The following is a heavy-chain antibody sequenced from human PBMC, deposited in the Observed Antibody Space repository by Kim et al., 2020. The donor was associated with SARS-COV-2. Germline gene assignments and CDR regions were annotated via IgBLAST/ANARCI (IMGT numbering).Heavy chain of an antibody. J-gene: IGHJ4*02. Sequence: PSLKNRLTISRDTSKNNFSLKMTTVTDADTAVYYCATFGYSYGSGTYFDYWGQGVLVTVSS. D-gene: IGHD5-18*01. CDR3: ATFGYSYGSGTYFDY. V-gene: IGHV4-59*12.